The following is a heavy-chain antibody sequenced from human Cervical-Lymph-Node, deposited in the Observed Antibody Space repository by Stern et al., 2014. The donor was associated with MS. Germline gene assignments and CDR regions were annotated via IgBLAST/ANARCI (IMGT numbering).Heavy chain of an antibody. CDR2: IFPGGSDI. CDR1: GYTFTSYW. Sequence: EVQLEESGPEVKRPGESLKISCQASGYTFTSYWIGWVRQMPGKGLEWIAIIFPGGSDIRYSPSFQGQVTIPADKPSSTAYLQWNNLKASDTAIYYCARQRYFDYWGQGTLVTVSS. CDR3: ARQRYFDY. V-gene: IGHV5-51*01. J-gene: IGHJ4*02.